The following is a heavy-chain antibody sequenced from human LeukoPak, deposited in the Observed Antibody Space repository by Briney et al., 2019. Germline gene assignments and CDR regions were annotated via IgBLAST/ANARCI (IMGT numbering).Heavy chain of an antibody. CDR2: INHSGST. CDR3: AKRIAAAGSFDY. V-gene: IGHV4-34*01. Sequence: SETLSLTCAVYGGSFSGYYWSWIRQPPGKGLEWIGEINHSGSTNYNPSLKGRVTISVDTSKNQFSLKLSSVTAADTAVYYCAKRIAAAGSFDYWGQGTLVTVSS. J-gene: IGHJ4*02. CDR1: GGSFSGYY. D-gene: IGHD6-13*01.